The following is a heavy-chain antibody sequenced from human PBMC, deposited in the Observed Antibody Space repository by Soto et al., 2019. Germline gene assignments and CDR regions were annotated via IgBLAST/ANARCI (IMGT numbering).Heavy chain of an antibody. CDR2: IYYSGST. Sequence: SETLSLTCSVSGGSISSGDYYWSWIRQPPGKGLEWIGYIYYSGSTYYNPSLKSRLTISVDTSKNQFSLKLSSVTAADTAVYYCARDFAYFDSWGQGTLVTVSS. J-gene: IGHJ4*02. V-gene: IGHV4-30-4*01. CDR1: GGSISSGDYY. CDR3: ARDFAYFDS. D-gene: IGHD3-3*01.